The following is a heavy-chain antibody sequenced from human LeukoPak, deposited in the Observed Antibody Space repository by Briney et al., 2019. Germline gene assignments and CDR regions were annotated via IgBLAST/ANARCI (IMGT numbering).Heavy chain of an antibody. V-gene: IGHV4-31*03. CDR3: ARDPLLRLGELSFIG. J-gene: IGHJ4*02. Sequence: SQTLSLTCTVSGGSISSGGYYWRWIRQHPGKGLEWIGYIYYSGSTYYNPSLKSRVTISVDTSKNQFSLKLSSVTAADTAVYYCARDPLLRLGELSFIGWGQGTLVTVSS. CDR2: IYYSGST. CDR1: GGSISSGGYY. D-gene: IGHD3-16*02.